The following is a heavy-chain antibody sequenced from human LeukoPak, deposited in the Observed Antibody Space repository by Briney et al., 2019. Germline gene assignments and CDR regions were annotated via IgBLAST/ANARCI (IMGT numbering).Heavy chain of an antibody. V-gene: IGHV3-30*09. D-gene: IGHD1-1*01. Sequence: GGSLRLSCAATGLTFSNFPMHWVRQAPGKGLEWVAVISYDGNTKYYADSVKGRFAITRDNSKNTLFLQMNSLRAEDTAVYYCAREAIGTTKSDDAFDIWGQGTTVTVSS. CDR2: ISYDGNTK. J-gene: IGHJ3*02. CDR1: GLTFSNFP. CDR3: AREAIGTTKSDDAFDI.